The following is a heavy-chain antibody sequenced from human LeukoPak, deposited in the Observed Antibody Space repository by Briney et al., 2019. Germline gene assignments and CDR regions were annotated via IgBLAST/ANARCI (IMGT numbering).Heavy chain of an antibody. V-gene: IGHV4-39*01. CDR2: IFYSGNT. CDR1: GGSINSSSYY. D-gene: IGHD1-1*01. CDR3: ARGRDIWSPFHY. J-gene: IGHJ4*02. Sequence: SETLSLTCTVSGGSINSSSYYWGWIRQPPGKGLEWIGSIFYSGNTYDNPSLKSRVTISVDTSKNQFSLKLNSVTAADTAVYYCARGRDIWSPFHYWGQGTLVTVSS.